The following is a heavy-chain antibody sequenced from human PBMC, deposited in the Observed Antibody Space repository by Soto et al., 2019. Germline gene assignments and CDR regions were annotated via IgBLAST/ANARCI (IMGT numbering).Heavy chain of an antibody. D-gene: IGHD7-27*01. CDR3: ARGPSGDKVHY. V-gene: IGHV4-30-4*01. Sequence: SETLSLTCTVSGGSVNSGSYYWSWIRQPPGEGLEWIGHIFDSGTTYTNPSLRSQVAISLDTSKNHFSLTLSSVTAADTAVYYCARGPSGDKVHYWGQGALVTVSS. CDR1: GGSVNSGSYY. J-gene: IGHJ4*02. CDR2: IFDSGTT.